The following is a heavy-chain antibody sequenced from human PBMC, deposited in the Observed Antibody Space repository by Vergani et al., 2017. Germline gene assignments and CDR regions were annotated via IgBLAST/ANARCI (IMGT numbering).Heavy chain of an antibody. CDR2: INHSGST. Sequence: QVQLQQWGAGLLTPSETLSLTCAVYGGSFSGYYWSWIRQPPGKGLEWIGEINHSGSTNYNPSLKSRLTISVDTSKKQFSLKLSSVTAADTAVYYCAREGSLKSPYYYYYYGMDVWGQGTTVTVSS. CDR1: GGSFSGYY. CDR3: AREGSLKSPYYYYYYGMDV. V-gene: IGHV4-34*01. J-gene: IGHJ6*02.